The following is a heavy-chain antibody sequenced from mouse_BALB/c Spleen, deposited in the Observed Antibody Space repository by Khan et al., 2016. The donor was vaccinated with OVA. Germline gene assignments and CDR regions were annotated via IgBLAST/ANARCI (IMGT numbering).Heavy chain of an antibody. V-gene: IGHV9-3-1*01. CDR2: INTYNGEP. J-gene: IGHJ3*01. CDR1: GYTFTNYG. Sequence: QIQLVQSGPELKKPGETVKISCRASGYTFTNYGMHWVKQAPGQGLKWMGWINTYNGEPTYADDFRGRFAISFETSASTAYLQINNLKTEDTATDFCARSNCYNWFAYWGQGTLVTVSA. D-gene: IGHD2-12*01. CDR3: ARSNCYNWFAY.